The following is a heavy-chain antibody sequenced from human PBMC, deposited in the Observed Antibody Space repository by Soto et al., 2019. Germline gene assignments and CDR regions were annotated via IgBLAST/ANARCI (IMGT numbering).Heavy chain of an antibody. CDR2: IRSKANSYAT. CDR3: TRPAFYYYGSGSYYYYGMDV. CDR1: GFTFSGSA. D-gene: IGHD3-10*01. J-gene: IGHJ6*02. Sequence: HPGGSLRLSCAASGFTFSGSAMHWVRQASGKGLEWVGRIRSKANSYATAYAASVKGRFTISRDDSKNTAYLQMNSLKTEDTAVYYCTRPAFYYYGSGSYYYYGMDVWGQGTTVTVSS. V-gene: IGHV3-73*01.